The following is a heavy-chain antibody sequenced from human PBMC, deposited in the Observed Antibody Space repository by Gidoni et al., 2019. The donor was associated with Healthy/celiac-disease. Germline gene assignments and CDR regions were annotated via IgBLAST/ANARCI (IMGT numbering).Heavy chain of an antibody. CDR1: GGTFSRYT. V-gene: IGHV1-69*08. D-gene: IGHD3-22*01. J-gene: IGHJ3*02. CDR3: AREPQRSGYFNDAFDI. Sequence: QVQLVQSGAEVKKPGSSVKVSCKASGGTFSRYTICWVRPAPGQGLEWMGRIIPILGIANYAQKFQGRVTITADKSTSTAYMELSSLRSEDTAVYYCAREPQRSGYFNDAFDIWGQGTMVTVSS. CDR2: IIPILGIA.